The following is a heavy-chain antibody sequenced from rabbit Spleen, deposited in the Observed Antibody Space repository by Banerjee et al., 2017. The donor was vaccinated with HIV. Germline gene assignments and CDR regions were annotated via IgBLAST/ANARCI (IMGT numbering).Heavy chain of an antibody. Sequence: QSLEESGGGLVKPGASLTLTCKASGFSFNSGYDMCWGRQAPGKGLEWIGNIDPVFGITYYANWVNGRFSISRENAQNTVSLQMTSLTAADTATYFCARDGAGGSYFALWGPGPWSPS. CDR1: GFSFNSGYD. V-gene: IGHV1S40*01. J-gene: IGHJ4*01. CDR3: ARDGAGGSYFAL. CDR2: IDPVFGIT. D-gene: IGHD8-1*01.